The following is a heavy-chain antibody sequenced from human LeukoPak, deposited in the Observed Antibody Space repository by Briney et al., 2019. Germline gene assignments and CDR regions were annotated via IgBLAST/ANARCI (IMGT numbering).Heavy chain of an antibody. CDR1: GFTVSSNY. Sequence: PGGSLRLSCAASGFTVSSNYMSWVRQAPGKGLEWVSVIYSGGSTYYADSVKGRFTISRDNSKNTLYLQMNSLRAEDTAVYYCARRYCSGGTCYGTYYFDSWGQGILVTVSS. CDR2: IYSGGST. V-gene: IGHV3-53*01. D-gene: IGHD2-15*01. CDR3: ARRYCSGGTCYGTYYFDS. J-gene: IGHJ4*02.